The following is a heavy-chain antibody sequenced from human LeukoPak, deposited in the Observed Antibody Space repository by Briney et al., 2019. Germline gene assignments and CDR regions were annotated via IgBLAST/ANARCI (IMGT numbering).Heavy chain of an antibody. J-gene: IGHJ5*02. CDR2: MNPNSGNT. V-gene: IGHV1-8*01. D-gene: IGHD3-10*01. CDR1: GYTFTRYD. Sequence: GASVKVSRKASGYTFTRYDINWVRQATGQGLEWMGWMNPNSGNTGYAQTFQGRVTMTRKTSITTAYMELSRLRSADTAVYYCGRTGPAYYYGSGSYWWFDPWGHGTLVTVSS. CDR3: GRTGPAYYYGSGSYWWFDP.